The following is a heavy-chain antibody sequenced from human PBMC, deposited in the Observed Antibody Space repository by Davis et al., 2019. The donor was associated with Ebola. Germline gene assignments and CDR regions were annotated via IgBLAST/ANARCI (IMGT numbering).Heavy chain of an antibody. V-gene: IGHV3-73*01. CDR1: GFTFSGSA. D-gene: IGHD5-12*01. Sequence: GESLKISCAASGFTFSGSAMHWVRQASGKGLEWVGRIRSKANSYATAYAASVKGRFTISRDDSKNTAYLQMNSMKTEDAAVYYCTRHAYGGYVPSSFDWGQGTLVTVSS. J-gene: IGHJ4*02. CDR3: TRHAYGGYVPSSFD. CDR2: IRSKANSYAT.